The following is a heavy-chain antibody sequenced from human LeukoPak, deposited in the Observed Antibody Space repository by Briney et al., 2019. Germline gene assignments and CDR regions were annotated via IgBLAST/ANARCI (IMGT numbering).Heavy chain of an antibody. D-gene: IGHD1-7*01. CDR2: IYYSGST. CDR1: GGSISSHY. Sequence: SETLSLTCTVSGGSISSHYWSWIRQPPGKGLEWIGYIYYSGSTNYNPSLKSRVTISVDTSKNQFSLKLSSVTAADTAVYYCARFKESLWNYHQHYYYYYYMDVWGKGTTVAVSS. V-gene: IGHV4-59*11. J-gene: IGHJ6*03. CDR3: ARFKESLWNYHQHYYYYYYMDV.